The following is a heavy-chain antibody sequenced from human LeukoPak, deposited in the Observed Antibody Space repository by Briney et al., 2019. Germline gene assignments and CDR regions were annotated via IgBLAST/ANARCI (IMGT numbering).Heavy chain of an antibody. CDR3: AKDQGFSSGWYDLDF. CDR1: GFTLSNYA. Sequence: PGGSLRLSCAASGFTLSNYAMNWVRQAPGKGLEWVSGISVSGGSTYYADSVKGRFTVSRDNSKNTLYLQMSSLRSEDTAVYYCAKDQGFSSGWYDLDFWGQGTLVTVSS. D-gene: IGHD6-19*01. J-gene: IGHJ4*02. V-gene: IGHV3-23*01. CDR2: ISVSGGST.